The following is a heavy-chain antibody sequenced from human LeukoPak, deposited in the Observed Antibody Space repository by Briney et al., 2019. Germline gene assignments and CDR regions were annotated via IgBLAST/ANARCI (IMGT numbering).Heavy chain of an antibody. D-gene: IGHD2-15*01. J-gene: IGHJ3*01. V-gene: IGHV3-7*02. CDR1: GFTFSSYW. CDR3: ARGRVAVVDDAFDL. Sequence: PGGSLRLSCAASGFTFSSYWMSWVRQAPGKGLEWVANIKQDGSEKYYVDSVKGRFTISRDNAKNSPYLQMNSLRADDTAVYFCARGRVAVVDDAFDLWGQGTVVTVSS. CDR2: IKQDGSEK.